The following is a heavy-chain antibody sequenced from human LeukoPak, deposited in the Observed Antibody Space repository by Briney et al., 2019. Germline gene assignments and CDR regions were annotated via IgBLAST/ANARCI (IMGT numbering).Heavy chain of an antibody. J-gene: IGHJ5*02. D-gene: IGHD6-13*01. CDR3: ARVQPKRCWYLSLMDWFDP. CDR1: GGSISSYY. Sequence: SETLSLTCTASGGSISSYYWSWIRQPPGKGLEWIGSIYYSGSTYYNPSLKSRVTISVDTSKNQFSLKLSSVTAADTAVYYCARVQPKRCWYLSLMDWFDPWGQGTLVTVSS. V-gene: IGHV4-59*12. CDR2: IYYSGST.